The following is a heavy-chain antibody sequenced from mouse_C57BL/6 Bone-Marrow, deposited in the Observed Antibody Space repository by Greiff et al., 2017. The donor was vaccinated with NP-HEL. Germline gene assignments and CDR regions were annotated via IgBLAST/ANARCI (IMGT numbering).Heavy chain of an antibody. J-gene: IGHJ2*01. Sequence: VQLQQPGAELVKPGASVKMSCKASGYTFTSYWITGVKQRPGQGLEWIGDIYPGSGSTNYNEKFKNKAQRTEDTSSSTAYRQLRSLTSEDSAVYTCARTYYGSSSFDYWGPGTTLTVSS. CDR1: GYTFTSYW. CDR3: ARTYYGSSSFDY. D-gene: IGHD1-1*01. V-gene: IGHV1-55*01. CDR2: IYPGSGST.